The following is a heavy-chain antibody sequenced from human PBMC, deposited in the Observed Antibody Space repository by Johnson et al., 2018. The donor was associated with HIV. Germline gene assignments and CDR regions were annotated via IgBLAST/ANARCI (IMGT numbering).Heavy chain of an antibody. CDR2: VSAGGDNT. Sequence: EVQLVESGGGLVQPGGSLRLSCAASGFTFSSYAMDWVRQTPGKGLAWVSAVSAGGDNTYYADSVEGRFTISRDNSKNTLYLQMNSLRAEDTAVYYCATAARLFDAFDIWGQGTMVTVSS. J-gene: IGHJ3*02. CDR3: ATAARLFDAFDI. V-gene: IGHV3-23*04. CDR1: GFTFSSYA. D-gene: IGHD6-6*01.